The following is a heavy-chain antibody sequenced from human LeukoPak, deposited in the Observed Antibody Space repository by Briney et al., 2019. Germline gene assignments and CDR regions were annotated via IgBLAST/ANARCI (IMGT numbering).Heavy chain of an antibody. Sequence: GASVKVSCKASGYTFTSYGIGWVRQAPGQGLEWMGWISAYNGNTNYAQKLQGRVTMTTDTTTSTAYMELRSLRSDDTAVYYCARSARKYCSSTSCYGHWFDPWGQGTLVTVSS. V-gene: IGHV1-18*01. CDR1: GYTFTSYG. CDR3: ARSARKYCSSTSCYGHWFDP. D-gene: IGHD2-2*01. J-gene: IGHJ5*02. CDR2: ISAYNGNT.